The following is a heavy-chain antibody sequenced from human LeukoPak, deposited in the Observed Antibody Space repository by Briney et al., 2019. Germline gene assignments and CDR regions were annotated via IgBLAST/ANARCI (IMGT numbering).Heavy chain of an antibody. CDR1: GFTVSSNY. D-gene: IGHD3-3*01. V-gene: IGHV3-53*01. CDR2: IYSGGST. CDR3: ARSGYDFWSGYSNDY. J-gene: IGHJ4*02. Sequence: GGSLRLSCAASGFTVSSNYMSWVRQAPGKGLEWVSVIYSGGSTYYADSVKGRFTISRDNSKNTLYLQMNSLRAEDTAVYYCARSGYDFWSGYSNDYWGQGTLVTVSS.